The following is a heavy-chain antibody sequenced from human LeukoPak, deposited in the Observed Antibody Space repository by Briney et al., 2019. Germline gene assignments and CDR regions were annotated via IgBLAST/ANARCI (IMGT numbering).Heavy chain of an antibody. CDR3: AKAGLYYDGSEHVYYFDS. Sequence: GGSLRLSCAASGFTFSRAAMTWVRQGPGMGLEFVASIIYSGGATYYADSVKGRFTISRDNSKNTLYLQMNSLRAEDTALYYCAKAGLYYDGSEHVYYFDSWGQGTLVTVSS. CDR1: GFTFSRAA. CDR2: IIYSGGAT. D-gene: IGHD3-22*01. V-gene: IGHV3-23*01. J-gene: IGHJ4*02.